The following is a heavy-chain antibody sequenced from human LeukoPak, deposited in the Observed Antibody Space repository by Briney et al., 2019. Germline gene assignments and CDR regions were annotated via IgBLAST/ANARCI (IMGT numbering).Heavy chain of an antibody. CDR3: NSGNHLDY. CDR2: IRNDANTDAT. D-gene: IGHD1-14*01. Sequence: QSGGSLRLSCAASEFTFSGSAIYWVRQASGKGLEWVGRIRNDANTDATTYAASVQGRFTISRDDSQNTAYLQMNSLKPEDTAVYYCNSGNHLDYWGQGTLVTVSS. J-gene: IGHJ4*02. CDR1: EFTFSGSA. V-gene: IGHV3-73*01.